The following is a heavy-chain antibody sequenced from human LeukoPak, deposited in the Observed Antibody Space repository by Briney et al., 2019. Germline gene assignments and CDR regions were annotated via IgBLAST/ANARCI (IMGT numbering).Heavy chain of an antibody. Sequence: GGSLRLSCAASGFTVSSNYMNWVRQAPGKGLEWVSSISSSSSYIYYADSVKGRFTISRDNAKNSLYLQMNSLRAEDTAVYYCARGAKSLWFGELLPLDYWGQGTLVTVSS. CDR3: ARGAKSLWFGELLPLDY. V-gene: IGHV3-21*01. CDR2: ISSSSSYI. D-gene: IGHD3-10*01. CDR1: GFTVSSNY. J-gene: IGHJ4*02.